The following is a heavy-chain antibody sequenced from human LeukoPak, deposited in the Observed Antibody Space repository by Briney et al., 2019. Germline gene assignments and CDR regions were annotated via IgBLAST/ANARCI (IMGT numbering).Heavy chain of an antibody. CDR3: ARGHGA. Sequence: PGGSLRLSCAVSGFTVSNYYMSWVRQAPGKGPEWVSVIYTGGSTHYAASVKGRFTISRDISKNSLFLQMNGLRADDTAVYYCARGHGAWGQGTLVTVSS. CDR2: IYTGGST. J-gene: IGHJ5*02. CDR1: GFTVSNYY. D-gene: IGHD5-24*01. V-gene: IGHV3-66*01.